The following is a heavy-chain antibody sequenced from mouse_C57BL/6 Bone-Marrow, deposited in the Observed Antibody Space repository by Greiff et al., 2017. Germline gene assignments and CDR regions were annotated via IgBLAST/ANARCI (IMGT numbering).Heavy chain of an antibody. CDR3: AREMITTCRHWYFDV. CDR1: GYSITSGYY. V-gene: IGHV3-6*01. CDR2: ISYDGSN. Sequence: EVQLVESGPGLVKPSQSLSLTCSVTGYSITSGYYWNWIRQFPGNKLEWMGYISYDGSNNYNPSLKNRISITRDTSKNQFFLKLNSVTTEDTATYYCAREMITTCRHWYFDVWGTGTTVTVSS. D-gene: IGHD2-4*01. J-gene: IGHJ1*03.